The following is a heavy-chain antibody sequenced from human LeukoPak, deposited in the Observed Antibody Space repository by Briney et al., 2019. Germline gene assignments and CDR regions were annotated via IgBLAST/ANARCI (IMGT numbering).Heavy chain of an antibody. CDR1: GFTFNMYT. CDR2: IGSGGTTI. D-gene: IGHD6-19*01. CDR3: ARDTPTGQWLAHDAFDI. V-gene: IGHV3-48*04. J-gene: IGHJ3*02. Sequence: GESLRLSCAAFGFTFNMYTMSWVRQAPGKGLEWISYIGSGGTTIYYADSVKGRFTISRDNAKNSLYLQMNSLRVEDTAVYYCARDTPTGQWLAHDAFDIWGQGTMVTVSS.